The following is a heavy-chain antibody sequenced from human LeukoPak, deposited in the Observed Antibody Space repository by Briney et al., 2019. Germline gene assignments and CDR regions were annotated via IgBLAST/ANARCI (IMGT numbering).Heavy chain of an antibody. J-gene: IGHJ5*02. CDR2: INPNSGGT. D-gene: IGHD3-16*01. CDR1: GYTFTGYY. V-gene: IGHV1-2*02. Sequence: ASVKVSCKASGYTFTGYYMYWVRQAPGQGLEWMGWINPNSGGTNYAQTFQGRVTMTRDTSISTAYMELSRLRSDDTAVYYCARGLMITFGLNWFDPWGQGTLVTVSS. CDR3: ARGLMITFGLNWFDP.